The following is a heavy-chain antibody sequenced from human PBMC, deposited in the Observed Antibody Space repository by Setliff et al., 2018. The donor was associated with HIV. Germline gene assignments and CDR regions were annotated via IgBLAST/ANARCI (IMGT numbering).Heavy chain of an antibody. CDR2: ISGSGGTT. CDR1: GFMFRNYA. CDR3: ARVLLRTNPLYGVASNWFDP. Sequence: HPGGSLRLSCEASGFMFRNYAMSWVRQAPGKGLEWVSTISGSGGTTYYAESVKGRFTSSRDNAKSSLFLQMSGLRPEDTAVYYCARVLLRTNPLYGVASNWFDPWGQGTLVTVSS. J-gene: IGHJ5*02. D-gene: IGHD2-8*01. V-gene: IGHV3-23*01.